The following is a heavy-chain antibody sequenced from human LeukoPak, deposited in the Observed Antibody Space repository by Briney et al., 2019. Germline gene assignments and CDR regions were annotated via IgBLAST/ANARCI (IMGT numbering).Heavy chain of an antibody. J-gene: IGHJ4*02. V-gene: IGHV3-23*01. D-gene: IGHD3-10*01. Sequence: GGSLRLSCVVSGFTFSSYSMSWVRQAPGRGLEWVSAISGSGDSTYYADSVKGRFTISRDNSKNTLYLQMNSLRVEDTAVYYCAKDRGIISDYWGQGTLVTVSS. CDR2: ISGSGDST. CDR3: AKDRGIISDY. CDR1: GFTFSSYS.